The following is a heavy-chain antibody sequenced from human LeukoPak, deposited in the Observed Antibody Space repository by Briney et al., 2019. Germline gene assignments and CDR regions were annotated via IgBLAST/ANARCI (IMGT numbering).Heavy chain of an antibody. V-gene: IGHV1-69-2*01. CDR1: GYTFTDYY. J-gene: IGHJ4*02. CDR2: VDPEDGET. D-gene: IGHD2-2*01. Sequence: ASVKISCKVSGYTFTDYYMHWVQQAPGKGLEWMGLVDPEDGETIYAEKFQGRVTITADTSTDTAYMELSSPRSEDTAVYYCATDLVVVVPAAVDYWGQGTLVTVSS. CDR3: ATDLVVVVPAAVDY.